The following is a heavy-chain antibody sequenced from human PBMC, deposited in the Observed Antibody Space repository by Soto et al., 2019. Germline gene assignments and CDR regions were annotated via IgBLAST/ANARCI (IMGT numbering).Heavy chain of an antibody. Sequence: QVQLQESGPGLLRPSQTLSLTCTVSGDSITRDDYYWTWIRQPPGKVLEWLGHIYYTGSPSYTPSLELRVSLPLDTSKTQSPRRVRSVTAASPAFYHSARAFVQIINSYRAMEVGCQGTSLIVSS. V-gene: IGHV4-30-4*01. CDR1: GDSITRDDYY. J-gene: IGHJ6*02. D-gene: IGHD3-10*01. CDR3: ARAFVQIINSYRAMEV. CDR2: IYYTGSP.